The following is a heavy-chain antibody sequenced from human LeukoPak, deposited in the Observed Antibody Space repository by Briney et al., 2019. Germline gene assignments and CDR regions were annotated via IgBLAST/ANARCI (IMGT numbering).Heavy chain of an antibody. Sequence: ASVKVSCKASGYTFTSYDINWVRQATGQGLEWMGWMNPNSSNTGYAQKFQGRVTITRDTSASTAYMELSSLRSEDTAVYYCARVSSSSFGKAFDIWGQGTMVTVSS. CDR1: GYTFTSYD. D-gene: IGHD6-13*01. CDR2: MNPNSSNT. J-gene: IGHJ3*02. CDR3: ARVSSSSFGKAFDI. V-gene: IGHV1-8*03.